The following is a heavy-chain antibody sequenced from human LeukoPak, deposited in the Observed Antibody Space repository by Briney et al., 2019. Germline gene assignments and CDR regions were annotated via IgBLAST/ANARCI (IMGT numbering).Heavy chain of an antibody. Sequence: PGGSLRLSCAASGFTFSSYGMHWVRQAPGKGLEWVAVIRYDGSNKYYADSVKGRFTISRDNSKNTLYLQMNSLRAEDTAVYYCARFGLQSNYYYYMDVWGKGTTVTVSS. CDR1: GFTFSSYG. V-gene: IGHV3-33*01. D-gene: IGHD3-10*01. J-gene: IGHJ6*03. CDR2: IRYDGSNK. CDR3: ARFGLQSNYYYYMDV.